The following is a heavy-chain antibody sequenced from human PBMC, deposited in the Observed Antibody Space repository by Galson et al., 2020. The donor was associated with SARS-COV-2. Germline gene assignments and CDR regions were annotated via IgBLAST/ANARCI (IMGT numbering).Heavy chain of an antibody. D-gene: IGHD3-10*01. V-gene: IGHV3-53*01. CDR1: GFTVTSNY. CDR2: IYSGGST. CDR3: AKDWARSKGTDGRLDAFDI. J-gene: IGHJ3*02. Sequence: GGSLRLSCAASGFTVTSNYMIWVRQAPGTGLEWVSVIYSGGSTYYADSVKGRFTISRDNSKNTLYLQMNSLRAEDTAVYYCAKDWARSKGTDGRLDAFDIWGQGTMVTVSS.